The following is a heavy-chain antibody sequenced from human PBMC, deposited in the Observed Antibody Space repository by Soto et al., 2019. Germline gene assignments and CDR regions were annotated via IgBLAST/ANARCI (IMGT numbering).Heavy chain of an antibody. J-gene: IGHJ4*02. Sequence: PVGSLRLSCAASGFTFSSYAMSWVRQAPGKGLEWVSAISGSGGSTYYADSVKGRFTISRDNSKNTLYLQMNSLRAEDTAVYYCARLGAYYDFWSGYHTIDYWGQGTLVTVS. CDR2: ISGSGGST. CDR1: GFTFSSYA. D-gene: IGHD3-3*01. CDR3: ARLGAYYDFWSGYHTIDY. V-gene: IGHV3-23*01.